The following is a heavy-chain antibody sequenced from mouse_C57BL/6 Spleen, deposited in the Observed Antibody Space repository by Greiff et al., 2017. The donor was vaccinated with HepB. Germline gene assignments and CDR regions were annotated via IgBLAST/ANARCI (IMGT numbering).Heavy chain of an antibody. CDR2: IYPRSGNT. CDR1: GYTFTSYG. CDR3: ARRYYGSNFYYFDY. Sequence: QVQLQQSGAELARPGASVKLSCKASGYTFTSYGISWVKQRTGQGLEWIGEIYPRSGNTYYNEKFKGKATLTADKSSSTAYMELRSLTSEDSAVYYCARRYYGSNFYYFDYWGQGTTLTVSS. D-gene: IGHD1-1*01. V-gene: IGHV1-81*01. J-gene: IGHJ2*01.